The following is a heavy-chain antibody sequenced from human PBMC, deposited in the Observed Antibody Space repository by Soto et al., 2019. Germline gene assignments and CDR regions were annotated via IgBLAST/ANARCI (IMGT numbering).Heavy chain of an antibody. CDR2: ISSSGSTI. CDR1: GFTFSDYY. CDR3: ARDRCSSTSCYFYWFDP. J-gene: IGHJ5*02. V-gene: IGHV3-11*01. D-gene: IGHD2-2*01. Sequence: GGSLRLSCAASGFTFSDYYMSWIRQAPGKGLEWVSYISSSGSTIYYADPVKGRFTISRDNAKNSLYLQMNSLRAEDTAVYYCARDRCSSTSCYFYWFDPWGQGTLVTVSS.